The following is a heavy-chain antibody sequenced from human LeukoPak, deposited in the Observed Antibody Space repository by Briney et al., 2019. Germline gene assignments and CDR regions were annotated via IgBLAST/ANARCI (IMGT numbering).Heavy chain of an antibody. CDR1: GYSISSGYY. V-gene: IGHV4-38-2*02. J-gene: IGHJ4*02. Sequence: SETLPLTCSVSGYSISSGYYWGWIRPPPGKGLEWIGSISHSGTTYNNPSLKSRVTISVDTSTNQFSLKLSSVTAADTAVYYCARSSSGYYSDFDYWGQGTLVSVPS. CDR2: ISHSGTT. CDR3: ARSSSGYYSDFDY. D-gene: IGHD3-22*01.